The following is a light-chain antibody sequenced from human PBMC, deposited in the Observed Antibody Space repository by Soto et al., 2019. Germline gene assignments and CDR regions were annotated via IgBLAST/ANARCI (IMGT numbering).Light chain of an antibody. CDR3: QQSFSTPT. CDR1: QGIRSA. V-gene: IGKV1-39*01. CDR2: AAS. Sequence: IQLTQSPSSLSASVGDRVTITCRASQGIRSALGWYQQKPGKVPKLLIYAASTLQSGVPSRFSGSGSGTDFTLTISGLQSEDFATYYCQQSFSTPTFGQGTRLEIK. J-gene: IGKJ5*01.